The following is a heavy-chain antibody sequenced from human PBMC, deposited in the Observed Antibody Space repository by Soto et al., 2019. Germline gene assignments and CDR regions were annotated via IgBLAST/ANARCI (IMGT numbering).Heavy chain of an antibody. J-gene: IGHJ5*02. CDR1: GFTFSMYA. CDR2: ISGSGVST. D-gene: IGHD1-1*01. CDR3: AGGAYNLPREPPDT. Sequence: GGSLRLSCAASGFTFSMYAMNWVRQAPGKGLEWVSAISGSGVSTYYADSVKGRFTNSRDNSKNTLYLQMNSLRDEDTAVYYCAGGAYNLPREPPDTWGLGTLVTVSS. V-gene: IGHV3-23*01.